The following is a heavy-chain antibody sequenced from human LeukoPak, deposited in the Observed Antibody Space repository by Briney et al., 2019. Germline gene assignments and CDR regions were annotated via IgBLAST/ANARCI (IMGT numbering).Heavy chain of an antibody. CDR3: ARALPRGYCSGGSCPNRMNWFDP. CDR1: GGSISSSSYY. CDR2: IDYSGST. V-gene: IGHV4-39*07. D-gene: IGHD2-15*01. Sequence: SETLSLTCTVSGGSISSSSYYWGWIRQPPGKGLEWIGYIDYSGSTYYNPSLKSRVTISVDTSKNQVFLKLSSVTAAATAVYYCARALPRGYCSGGSCPNRMNWFDPWGQGTLVTVSS. J-gene: IGHJ5*02.